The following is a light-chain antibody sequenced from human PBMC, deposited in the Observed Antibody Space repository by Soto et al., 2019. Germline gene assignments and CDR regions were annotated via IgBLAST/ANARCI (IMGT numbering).Light chain of an antibody. V-gene: IGKV1-17*01. J-gene: IGKJ1*01. CDR3: PHHNSYSPR. CDR2: GAS. Sequence: EIAQSSWWLSAPERDRVPITCRASQDIRIALDWYQQKPGKPTKLLIYGASSLESGVPSRFSGSGSETEFPLTISGLNHGSPATYCSPHHNSYSPRFGHGTKVDIK. CDR1: QDIRIA.